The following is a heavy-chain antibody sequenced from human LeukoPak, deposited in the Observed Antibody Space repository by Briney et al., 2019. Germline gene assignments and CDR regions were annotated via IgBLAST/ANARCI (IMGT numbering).Heavy chain of an antibody. CDR2: IRSRANSYVT. Sequence: GGSLRLSCAASGFTFGGSAMHWVRQASGKGLEWVGRIRSRANSYVTAYAAAVTGRFIISRDDSSDTAYLQMNSLTTEDTAVYYCTRHSDAYCSRANCYVDNFYGLDVWGQGTRVTVSS. CDR3: TRHSDAYCSRANCYVDNFYGLDV. J-gene: IGHJ6*02. D-gene: IGHD2-2*01. V-gene: IGHV3-73*01. CDR1: GFTFGGSA.